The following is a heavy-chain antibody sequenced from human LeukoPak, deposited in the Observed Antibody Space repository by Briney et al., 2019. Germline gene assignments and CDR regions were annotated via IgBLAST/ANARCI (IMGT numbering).Heavy chain of an antibody. J-gene: IGHJ6*02. D-gene: IGHD4-17*01. CDR1: GGTFSSYA. CDR3: AREDYGEIVYYYYGMDV. CDR2: IIPIFGTA. Sequence: SVKVSCKASGGTFSSYAISWVRQAPGQGLEWMGGIIPIFGTANYAQKFQGRVTITTDESTSTAYMELSSLRSEDTAVYYCAREDYGEIVYYYYGMDVWGQGTTVTVSS. V-gene: IGHV1-69*05.